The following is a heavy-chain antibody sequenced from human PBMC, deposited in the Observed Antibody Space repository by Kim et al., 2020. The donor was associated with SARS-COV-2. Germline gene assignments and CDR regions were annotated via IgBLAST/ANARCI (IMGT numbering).Heavy chain of an antibody. CDR1: GFTFSGYW. D-gene: IGHD3-10*01. CDR2: ISSDGSSI. J-gene: IGHJ6*02. V-gene: IGHV3-74*01. CDR3: ARGGASGSYSGVNYGLDV. Sequence: GGSLRLSCAASGFTFSGYWMHWVRQAPGKGLVWVSRISSDGSSINYADFVKGRFTISRDNAKNTLYVQMNSLRVGDTAVYYCARGGASGSYSGVNYGLDVWGQGTTVTVSS.